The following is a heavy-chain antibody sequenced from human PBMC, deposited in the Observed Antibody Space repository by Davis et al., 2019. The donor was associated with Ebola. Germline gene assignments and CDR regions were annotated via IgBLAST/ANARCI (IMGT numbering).Heavy chain of an antibody. D-gene: IGHD6-6*01. CDR3: ARVYSSSRRGYYYYGMDV. CDR1: GLTFSSNY. CDR2: IYSGGST. Sequence: GGSLRLSCAASGLTFSSNYMSWVRQAPGKGLEWVSVIYSGGSTYYADSVKGRFTISRHNSKNTLYLQMNSLRAEDTAVYYCARVYSSSRRGYYYYGMDVWGQGTTVTVSS. J-gene: IGHJ6*02. V-gene: IGHV3-53*01.